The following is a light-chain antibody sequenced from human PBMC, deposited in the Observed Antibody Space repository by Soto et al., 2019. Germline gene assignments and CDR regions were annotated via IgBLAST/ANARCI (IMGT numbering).Light chain of an antibody. CDR2: GAS. V-gene: IGKV3-20*01. Sequence: IVLTQSPGTLSLSPGERATLSCRASQSVSSSYLAWYQQKPGQAPRLLIYGASSRATGIPDRFSGSGSGTDFTLTISRLEPEDIGTYFCQQYNNLPYTFGQGTKLDIK. CDR1: QSVSSSY. J-gene: IGKJ2*01. CDR3: QQYNNLPYT.